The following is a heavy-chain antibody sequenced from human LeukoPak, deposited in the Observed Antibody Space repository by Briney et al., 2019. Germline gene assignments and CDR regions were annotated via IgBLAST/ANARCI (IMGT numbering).Heavy chain of an antibody. D-gene: IGHD5-18*01. CDR1: GFTFSSYG. CDR3: ARGGIQPVRYYYYYSMDV. Sequence: GGSLRLSCAASGFTFSSYGMHWVRQAPGKGLEWVAVIWYDGSNKYYADSVKGRFTISRDNSKNTLYLQMNSLRAEDTAVYYCARGGIQPVRYYYYYSMDVWGQGTTVTVSS. CDR2: IWYDGSNK. V-gene: IGHV3-33*01. J-gene: IGHJ6*02.